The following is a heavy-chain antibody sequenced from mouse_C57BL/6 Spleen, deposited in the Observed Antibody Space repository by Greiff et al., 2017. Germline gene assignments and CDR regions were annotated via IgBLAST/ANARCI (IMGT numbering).Heavy chain of an antibody. J-gene: IGHJ4*01. CDR3: VRVFITTVVATSDAMDY. Sequence: QVQLQQPGAELVKPGPSVKLSCKASGYTFTSYWMQWVKRRPGQGLEWIGEIDPSDSYTNYNQQFKGKATLTVDTSSITAYMQLSSLTSEDSAVYYCVRVFITTVVATSDAMDYWGQGTSVTVSS. D-gene: IGHD1-1*01. CDR2: IDPSDSYT. CDR1: GYTFTSYW. V-gene: IGHV1-50*01.